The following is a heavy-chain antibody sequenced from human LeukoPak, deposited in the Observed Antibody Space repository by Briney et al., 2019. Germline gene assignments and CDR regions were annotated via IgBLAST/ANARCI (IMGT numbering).Heavy chain of an antibody. V-gene: IGHV5-51*01. D-gene: IGHD3-3*01. CDR1: GYSFTSYW. CDR2: IYPGDSDT. Sequence: GESLQISCKGSGYSFTSYWIGWVRQMPGKGLEGMGIIYPGDSDTRYSPSFQGQVTISADKSISTAYLQWSSLKASDTAMYYCARLSYDFWNGYPYGMDVWGQGTTVTVSS. CDR3: ARLSYDFWNGYPYGMDV. J-gene: IGHJ6*02.